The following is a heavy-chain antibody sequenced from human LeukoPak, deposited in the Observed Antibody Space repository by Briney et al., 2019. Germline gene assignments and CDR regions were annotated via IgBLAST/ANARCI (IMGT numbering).Heavy chain of an antibody. J-gene: IGHJ3*02. CDR2: INRNSGGT. CDR3: ARSDLGYCSGGSCPHDAFDI. V-gene: IGHV1-2*02. CDR1: GYTFTGYY. Sequence: ASVKVSCKASGYTFTGYYMHWVRQAPGQGLEWMGWINRNSGGTNYAQKFQGRVTMTRDTSISTAYMELSRLRSDDTAVYYCARSDLGYCSGGSCPHDAFDIWGQGTMVTVSS. D-gene: IGHD2-15*01.